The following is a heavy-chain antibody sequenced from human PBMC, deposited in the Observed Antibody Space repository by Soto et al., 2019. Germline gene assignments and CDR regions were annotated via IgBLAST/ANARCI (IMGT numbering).Heavy chain of an antibody. CDR1: GYTFINYH. CDR3: AKAPRGEMATD. Sequence: QVQLVQSGGEVKKPGASVTVSCKASGYTFINYHITWVRQAPGQGLEWMAWINTYNGMTDYAQQFQGRGTMTRDTATSIAYKELRNLRSDDPGVYFCAKAPRGEMATDWGQGALVTVSS. J-gene: IGHJ4*02. CDR2: INTYNGMT. V-gene: IGHV1-18*01. D-gene: IGHD5-12*01.